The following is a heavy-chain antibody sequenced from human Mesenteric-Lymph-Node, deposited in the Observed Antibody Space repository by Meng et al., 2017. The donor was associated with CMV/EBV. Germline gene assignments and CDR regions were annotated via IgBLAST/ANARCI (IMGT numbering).Heavy chain of an antibody. CDR3: ARGSSYDILTGYFDY. V-gene: IGHV4-34*01. Sequence: EHVHHQGRRLLMPYATRCVMWPCCGVSFSRYYWNWMRQSPEKGLEWIGEINHSGNTTYNPSFTSRIIISVDTSTNQISLNMSSVTAADTAVYYCARGSSYDILTGYFDYWGQGALVTVSS. J-gene: IGHJ4*02. D-gene: IGHD3-9*01. CDR1: GVSFSRYY. CDR2: INHSGNT.